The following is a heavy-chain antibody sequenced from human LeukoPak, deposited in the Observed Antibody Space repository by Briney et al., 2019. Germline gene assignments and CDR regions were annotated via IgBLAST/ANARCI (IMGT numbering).Heavy chain of an antibody. J-gene: IGHJ4*02. D-gene: IGHD3-22*01. CDR3: ARIASSGYYYFDY. Sequence: ASVKVSCKASGGTFSSYAISWVRQAPGQGLEWMGGIISIFGTANYAQKFQGRVTITADESTSTAYMELSSLRSEDTAVYYCARIASSGYYYFDYWGQGTLVTVSS. CDR1: GGTFSSYA. CDR2: IISIFGTA. V-gene: IGHV1-69*13.